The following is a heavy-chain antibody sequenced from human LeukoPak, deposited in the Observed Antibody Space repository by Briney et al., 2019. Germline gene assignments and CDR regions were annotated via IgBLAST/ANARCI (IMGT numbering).Heavy chain of an antibody. CDR3: ARESSYSNYEGRFHP. V-gene: IGHV4-61*01. Sequence: SETLSLTCTVSDGSVSSGSYYWSWIRQPPGKGPEWIGYIYYSGSTNYNPSLKSRVTISVDTSKNQFSLKLSSVTAADTAVYYCARESSYSNYEGRFHPWGQGTLVTVSS. D-gene: IGHD4-11*01. CDR2: IYYSGST. J-gene: IGHJ5*02. CDR1: DGSVSSGSYY.